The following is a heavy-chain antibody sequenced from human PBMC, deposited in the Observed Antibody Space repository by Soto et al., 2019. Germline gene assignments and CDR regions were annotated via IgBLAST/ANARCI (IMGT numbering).Heavy chain of an antibody. CDR1: GFTFSSYW. D-gene: IGHD5-12*01. Sequence: GGSLRLSCAASGFTFSSYWMHWVRQAPGKGLVWVSRINSDGRSTTYADSVKGRFTISRDNAKNTLYLQMNSLSAEDTAVYFCAKGYSGYDFANWGQGSPVTVSS. J-gene: IGHJ4*02. CDR3: AKGYSGYDFAN. CDR2: INSDGRST. V-gene: IGHV3-74*01.